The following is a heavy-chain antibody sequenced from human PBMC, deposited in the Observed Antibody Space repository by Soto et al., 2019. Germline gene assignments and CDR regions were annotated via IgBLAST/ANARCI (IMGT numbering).Heavy chain of an antibody. CDR2: LSGSGTST. Sequence: PWWSXRLSCASSGVTFIIYSIHLFRHAPGKGLEFVSGLSGSGTSTYYADSVNGRFTISRDNSRDTLFLQMNSLTADDTAVYYCAKANKKGGWFNHFDSWGQGALV. CDR3: AKANKKGGWFNHFDS. V-gene: IGHV3-23*01. D-gene: IGHD6-19*01. J-gene: IGHJ4*02. CDR1: GVTFIIYS.